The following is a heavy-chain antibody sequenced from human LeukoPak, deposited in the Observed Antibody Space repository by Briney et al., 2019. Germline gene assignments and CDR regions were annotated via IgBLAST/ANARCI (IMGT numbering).Heavy chain of an antibody. D-gene: IGHD1-26*01. CDR3: ARAEWELLVDY. V-gene: IGHV1-46*01. J-gene: IGHJ4*02. Sequence: RRASVKVSCKASGYTFPSYFMHWVRQAPGQGLEWMGIINPTGGSTTYAQKFQGRVTMTRDTSISTAYMELSRLRSDDTAVYYCARAEWELLVDYWGQGTLVTVSS. CDR2: INPTGGST. CDR1: GYTFPSYF.